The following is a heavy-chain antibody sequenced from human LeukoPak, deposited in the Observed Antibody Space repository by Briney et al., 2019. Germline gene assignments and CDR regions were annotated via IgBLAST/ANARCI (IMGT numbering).Heavy chain of an antibody. J-gene: IGHJ4*02. Sequence: GGSLRLSCAASGFTFSNYAMNWVRQAPGRGLEWVSAINPSGGSTYYADSVKGRFTISRDNSKNTLYLQMNSLRAEDTAVYYCAGSSGWARYFDYWGQGTLVTVSS. V-gene: IGHV3-23*01. D-gene: IGHD6-19*01. CDR2: INPSGGST. CDR3: AGSSGWARYFDY. CDR1: GFTFSNYA.